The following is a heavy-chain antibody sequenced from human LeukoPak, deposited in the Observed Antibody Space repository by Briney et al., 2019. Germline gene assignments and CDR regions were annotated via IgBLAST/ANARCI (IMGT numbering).Heavy chain of an antibody. V-gene: IGHV4-34*01. CDR1: GGSFSGYY. Sequence: SETLSLTCAVYGGSFSGYYWSWIRQPPGKGLEWIGEINHSGSTNHNPSLKSRVTISVDTSKNQFSLKLSSVTAADTAVYYCARGYYDFWSGRPFDPWGQGTLVTVSS. D-gene: IGHD3-3*01. CDR3: ARGYYDFWSGRPFDP. CDR2: INHSGST. J-gene: IGHJ5*02.